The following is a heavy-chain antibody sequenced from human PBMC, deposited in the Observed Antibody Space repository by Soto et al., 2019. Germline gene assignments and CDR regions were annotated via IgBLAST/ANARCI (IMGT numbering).Heavy chain of an antibody. CDR2: IYSDGST. Sequence: GGSLRLSGAASGITVITNYFSWVRQAPGQGLEWVSGIYSDGSTHYADSVKGRFTISRDNSKDTLYLQMNTLRAEDTGVYYCTRDPTTSTVTDYWGQGTVVTVSS. CDR1: GITVITNY. V-gene: IGHV3-66*01. CDR3: TRDPTTSTVTDY. J-gene: IGHJ4*02. D-gene: IGHD5-12*01.